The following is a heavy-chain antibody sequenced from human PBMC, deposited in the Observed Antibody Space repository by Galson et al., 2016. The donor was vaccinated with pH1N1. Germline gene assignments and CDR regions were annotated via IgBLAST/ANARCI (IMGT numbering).Heavy chain of an antibody. CDR3: ARVVEWELGHWFDP. D-gene: IGHD1-26*01. J-gene: IGHJ5*02. V-gene: IGHV1-18*01. CDR1: GYTFTSYG. CDR2: ISAYNGNT. Sequence: SVKVSCKASGYTFTSYGINWVRQAPGQGLEWMGWISAYNGNTNYAQKLQGRVTMATDTSTSTAYMELRSLRSDDTAVYYCARVVEWELGHWFDPWGQGTLVTVSS.